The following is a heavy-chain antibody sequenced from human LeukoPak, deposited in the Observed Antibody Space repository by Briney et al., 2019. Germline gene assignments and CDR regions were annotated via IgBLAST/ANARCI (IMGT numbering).Heavy chain of an antibody. D-gene: IGHD5-18*01. J-gene: IGHJ6*02. V-gene: IGHV1-46*01. CDR3: ARAPIQLWPYYYYYYGMDV. CDR1: GYTYTSYH. CDR2: INPSGGST. Sequence: ASVTVSCTASGYTYTSYHMHWVRQAPGQGLEWMGIINPSGGSTSYAQKFQGRVTMTRDTSTSTAYMELSRLRSDDTAVYYCARAPIQLWPYYYYYYGMDVWGQGTTVTVSS.